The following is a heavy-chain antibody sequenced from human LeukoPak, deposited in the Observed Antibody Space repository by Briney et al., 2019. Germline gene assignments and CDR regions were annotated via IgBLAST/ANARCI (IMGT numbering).Heavy chain of an antibody. CDR1: GGSFSGYY. D-gene: IGHD3-22*01. CDR2: INHSGST. V-gene: IGHV4-34*01. J-gene: IGHJ4*02. CDR3: ARDRYYYDTGGYSLFDY. Sequence: SETLSLTCAVYGGSFSGYYWSWIRQPPGKGLEWTGEINHSGSTNYNPSLKSRVTISVDTSKNQFSLKLSSVTAADTAVYYCARDRYYYDTGGYSLFDYWGQGTLVTVSS.